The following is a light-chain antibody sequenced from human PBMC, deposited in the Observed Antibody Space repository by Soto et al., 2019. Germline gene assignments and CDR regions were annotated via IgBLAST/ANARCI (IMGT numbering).Light chain of an antibody. CDR3: QKYNSAPFT. CDR2: AAS. V-gene: IGKV1-27*01. Sequence: DIQMTQSPSSLSASVGDRVIITCRASQGISNYLAWYQQKPGKVPELLIYAASSLQSGVPSRFSGSGSGTDFTLTNNSPQPEDVATYYCQKYNSAPFTFGGGTKVEVK. J-gene: IGKJ4*01. CDR1: QGISNY.